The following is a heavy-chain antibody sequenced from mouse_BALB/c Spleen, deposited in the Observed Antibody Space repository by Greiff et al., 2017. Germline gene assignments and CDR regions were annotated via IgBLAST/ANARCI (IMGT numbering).Heavy chain of an antibody. V-gene: IGHV14-3*02. J-gene: IGHJ4*01. CDR3: AVDSSGHERARDY. CDR1: GFNIKDTY. CDR2: IDPANGNT. Sequence: VQLKQSGAELVKPGASVKLSCTASGFNIKDTYMHWVKQRPEQGLEWIGRIDPANGNTKYDPKFQGKATITADTSSNTAYLQLSSLTSEDTAVYDCAVDSSGHERARDYWGQGTSVTVSS. D-gene: IGHD3-2*01.